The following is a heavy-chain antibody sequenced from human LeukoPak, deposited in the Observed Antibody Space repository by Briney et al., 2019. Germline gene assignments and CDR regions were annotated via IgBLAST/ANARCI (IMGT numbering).Heavy chain of an antibody. D-gene: IGHD1-26*01. CDR1: GGSISSSSHY. J-gene: IGHJ6*03. CDR3: ARLSGSFLYYYYMDV. CDR2: IYYSGST. V-gene: IGHV4-39*01. Sequence: SETLSLTCTVSGGSISSSSHYWGWIRQPPGKGLEWIGSIYYSGSTYYNPSLKSRVTISVDTSKNQFSLKLSSVTAADTAVYYCARLSGSFLYYYYMDVWGKGTTVTVSS.